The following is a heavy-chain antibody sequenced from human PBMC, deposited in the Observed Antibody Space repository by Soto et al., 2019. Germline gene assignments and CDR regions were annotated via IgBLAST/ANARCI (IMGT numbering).Heavy chain of an antibody. CDR2: IHYSGST. V-gene: IGHV4-61*08. CDR3: ARGSGWYGNWFDP. CDR1: GGSISSGDYY. D-gene: IGHD6-19*01. J-gene: IGHJ5*02. Sequence: SETLSLTCTVSGGSISSGDYYWGWIRQSPGKGLEWIGSIHYSGSTNYNPSLKSRVTISVDTSKNQFSLKLSSVTAADTAVYYCARGSGWYGNWFDPWGQGTLVTVSS.